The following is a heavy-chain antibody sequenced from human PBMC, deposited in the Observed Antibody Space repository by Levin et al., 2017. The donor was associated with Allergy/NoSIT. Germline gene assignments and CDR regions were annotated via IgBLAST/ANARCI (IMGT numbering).Heavy chain of an antibody. CDR1: GFTFTTYA. CDR3: AKDGGHYYGSGSYYNTFFDY. Sequence: GGSLRLSCAASGFTFTTYAMSWVRQAPGKGLEWVSAISASGGSTYYADSVKGRFTISRDNSKNTLYLQMNSLRAEDTAIYYCAKDGGHYYGSGSYYNTFFDYWGQGTLVTVSS. V-gene: IGHV3-23*01. D-gene: IGHD3-10*01. CDR2: ISASGGST. J-gene: IGHJ4*02.